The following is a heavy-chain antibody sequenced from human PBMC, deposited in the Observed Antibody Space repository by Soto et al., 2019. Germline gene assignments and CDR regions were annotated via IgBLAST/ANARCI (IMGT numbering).Heavy chain of an antibody. V-gene: IGHV3-23*01. CDR1: GFTFSSYD. D-gene: IGHD5-12*01. CDR2: ISGSGAFT. CDR3: AKDRGRGYDWFDS. J-gene: IGHJ5*01. Sequence: PGGSLRLSCAASGFTFSSYDMTWVRQSPGKGLEWVSAISGSGAFTPYADSVKGRFTVSRDNSKNTLYLQMNSLRAEDTAVYYCAKDRGRGYDWFDSWGQGTLVTVSS.